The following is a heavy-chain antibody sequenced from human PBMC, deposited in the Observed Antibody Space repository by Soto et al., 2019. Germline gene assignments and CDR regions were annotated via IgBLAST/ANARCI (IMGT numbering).Heavy chain of an antibody. J-gene: IGHJ5*02. Sequence: SETLSLTCAVSGDSINSYYWNWIRQPPGKGLEWIGYIYYTGRTNANPSLKSRVTISVDTSKNQFSLKLSSVTAADTAVYYCARSVDPWGQGTLVTVSS. CDR3: ARSVDP. CDR2: IYYTGRT. V-gene: IGHV4-59*12. CDR1: GDSINSYY.